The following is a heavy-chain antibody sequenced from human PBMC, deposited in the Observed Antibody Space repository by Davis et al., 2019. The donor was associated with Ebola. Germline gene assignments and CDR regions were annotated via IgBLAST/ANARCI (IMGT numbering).Heavy chain of an antibody. CDR1: GFTFSSYT. Sequence: PGGSLRLACAASGFTFSSYTMSWVRQAPGKGLEWVSAISGSGGSTYYADSVKGRFTISRDNSKNTLYLQMNSLRAEDTAVYYCAKLAYSYGLAYFDYWGQGTLVTVSS. J-gene: IGHJ4*02. D-gene: IGHD5-18*01. CDR2: ISGSGGST. V-gene: IGHV3-23*01. CDR3: AKLAYSYGLAYFDY.